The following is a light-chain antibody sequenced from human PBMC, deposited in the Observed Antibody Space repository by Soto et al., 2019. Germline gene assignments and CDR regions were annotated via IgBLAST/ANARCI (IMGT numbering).Light chain of an antibody. V-gene: IGKV1-9*01. CDR3: QQVNTYT. J-gene: IGKJ3*01. Sequence: DIQLTQSPSFLSASVGDIVTITCRASLGIGTYLAWYQQKPGNAPNLLIYAASSVESGVPSRFSGSGSGTGFTLTISRLQPEDFATYFWQQVNTYTFGRGTQVDIK. CDR1: LGIGTY. CDR2: AAS.